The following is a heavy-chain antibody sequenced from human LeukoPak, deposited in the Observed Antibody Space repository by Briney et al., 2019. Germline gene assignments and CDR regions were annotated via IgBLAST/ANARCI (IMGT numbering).Heavy chain of an antibody. J-gene: IGHJ4*02. CDR1: GFTFSSFS. CDR3: ARGYYGDYGPEFDY. V-gene: IGHV3-21*01. Sequence: GGSLRLSCAASGFTFSSFSMNWVRQAPGKGLEWVSSISSSSSYIYYADSVKGRFTISRDNAKNSLYLQMNSLRAEDTAVYYCARGYYGDYGPEFDYWGQGTLVTVSS. CDR2: ISSSSSYI. D-gene: IGHD4-17*01.